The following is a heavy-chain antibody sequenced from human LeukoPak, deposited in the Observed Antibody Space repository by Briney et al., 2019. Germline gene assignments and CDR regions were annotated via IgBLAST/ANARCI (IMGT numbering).Heavy chain of an antibody. Sequence: PGGSLRLSCAGSGFTFSSYELIWVRQAPGKGLEWVANIKQDGSEKYYVDSVKGRFTISRDNAKNSLYLQMNSLRAEDTAVYYCAREVAVAGTEPISNYMDVWGKGTTVTVSS. CDR1: GFTFSSYE. J-gene: IGHJ6*03. D-gene: IGHD6-19*01. V-gene: IGHV3-7*01. CDR2: IKQDGSEK. CDR3: AREVAVAGTEPISNYMDV.